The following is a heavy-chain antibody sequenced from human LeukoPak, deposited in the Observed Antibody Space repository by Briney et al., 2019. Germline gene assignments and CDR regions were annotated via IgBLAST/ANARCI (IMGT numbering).Heavy chain of an antibody. J-gene: IGHJ4*02. Sequence: GGSLRLSCAASGFTVSSNYMSWVRQAPGKGLEWVSVIYSGGSTYYADSVKGRFTISRDNSKNTLYLQMNSLRAEDTAVYYCARSTSGNSRSISFNYWGQGTLVTVSS. D-gene: IGHD3-22*01. CDR2: IYSGGST. V-gene: IGHV3-66*01. CDR1: GFTVSSNY. CDR3: ARSTSGNSRSISFNY.